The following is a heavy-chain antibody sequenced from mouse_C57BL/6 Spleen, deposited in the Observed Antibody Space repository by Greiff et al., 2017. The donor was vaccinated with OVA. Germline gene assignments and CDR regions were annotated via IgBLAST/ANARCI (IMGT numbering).Heavy chain of an antibody. CDR1: GYAFSSYW. CDR3: ARSPIYYGNYRGY. Sequence: VQLQQSGAELVKPGASVKISCKASGYAFSSYWMNWVKQRPGKGLEWIGQIYPGDGDTNYNGKFKGKATLTADKSSSTAYMQLSSLTSEDSAVYFCARSPIYYGNYRGYWGQGTTLTVST. J-gene: IGHJ2*01. V-gene: IGHV1-80*01. CDR2: IYPGDGDT. D-gene: IGHD2-1*01.